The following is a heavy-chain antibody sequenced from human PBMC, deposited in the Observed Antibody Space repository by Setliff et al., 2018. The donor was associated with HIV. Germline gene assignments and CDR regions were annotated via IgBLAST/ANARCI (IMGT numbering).Heavy chain of an antibody. CDR1: AYSFSKYG. CDR3: ARGMDDSSGYYYGYYDYHMDV. V-gene: IGHV1-2*02. D-gene: IGHD3-22*01. Sequence: ASVKVSCKASAYSFSKYGISWVRQAPGQGLEWMGWINPNSGGTNYAQKFQGRVTMTRDTSISTAYMELSRLRSDDTAVYYCARGMDDSSGYYYGYYDYHMDVWGKGTTVTVSS. CDR2: INPNSGGT. J-gene: IGHJ6*03.